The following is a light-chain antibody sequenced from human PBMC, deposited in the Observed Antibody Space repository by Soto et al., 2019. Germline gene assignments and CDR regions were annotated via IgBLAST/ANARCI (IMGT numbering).Light chain of an antibody. CDR2: DAS. CDR3: QQYNSFSPGT. J-gene: IGKJ1*01. V-gene: IGKV1-5*01. Sequence: DIQMTQSPSTLSASVRDRVTITCRASQTISSRLAWYQHKPGKAPKLLIYDASSLESGVPSRFSGSGSGTEFTLTISSLQPDDFATYYCQQYNSFSPGTLGQGTKVEI. CDR1: QTISSR.